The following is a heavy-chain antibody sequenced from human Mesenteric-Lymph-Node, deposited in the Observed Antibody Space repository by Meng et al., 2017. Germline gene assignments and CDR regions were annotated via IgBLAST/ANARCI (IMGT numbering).Heavy chain of an antibody. CDR3: ARASGSYYGGGAFDI. CDR1: GFTFRSFW. Sequence: GESLKISCAASGFTFRSFWMSWVRQAPGKGLEWVANMNQDGSEKYYVDSVKGRFTISRDNAKNSLYLQMNSLRAEDTAVYYCARASGSYYGGGAFDIWGQGTMVTVSS. CDR2: MNQDGSEK. D-gene: IGHD1-26*01. J-gene: IGHJ3*02. V-gene: IGHV3-7*01.